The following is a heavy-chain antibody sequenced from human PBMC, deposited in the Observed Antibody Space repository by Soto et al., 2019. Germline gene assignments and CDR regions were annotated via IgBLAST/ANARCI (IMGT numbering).Heavy chain of an antibody. CDR2: ISGSGGST. J-gene: IGHJ4*02. CDR1: GFTFSSYA. Sequence: GGSLRLSCAASGFTFSSYAMSWVRQAPGKGLEWVSAISGSGGSTYYAESVKGRFTISRDNSKNTLYLQMNSLRAEDTAVYYCAKARVLMGSPYYFDYWGQGTLVTVSS. V-gene: IGHV3-23*01. CDR3: AKARVLMGSPYYFDY. D-gene: IGHD3-10*01.